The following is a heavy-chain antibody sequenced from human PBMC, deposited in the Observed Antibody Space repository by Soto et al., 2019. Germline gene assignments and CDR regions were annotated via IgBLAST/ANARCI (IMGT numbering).Heavy chain of an antibody. J-gene: IGHJ4*02. Sequence: QVQLVESGGGVVQPGRSLRLSCAASGFTFSSYGMHWVRQAPGKGLEWVAVIWYDGSNKYYADSVKGRFTISRDKSKKTRYLQMNSLRAEDTAGYDCARDEGGPQVLGDWGQGTLVTVSS. CDR2: IWYDGSNK. CDR3: ARDEGGPQVLGD. CDR1: GFTFSSYG. V-gene: IGHV3-33*01. D-gene: IGHD2-15*01.